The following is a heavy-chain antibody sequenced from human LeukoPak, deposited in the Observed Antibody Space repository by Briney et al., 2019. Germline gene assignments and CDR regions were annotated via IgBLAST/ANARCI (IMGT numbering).Heavy chain of an antibody. CDR1: GGSFSAYY. CDR2: INHSGGS. Sequence: SETLSLTCAVYGGSFSAYYWTWIRQPPGKGLEWIGEINHSGGSNYNSSLRSRVTISVDTSYKQFSLRLSSVTAADTAVYYCAPRGDIEHSYVYGKWFDPWGQGTRVTVSS. V-gene: IGHV4-34*01. J-gene: IGHJ5*02. D-gene: IGHD5-18*01. CDR3: APRGDIEHSYVYGKWFDP.